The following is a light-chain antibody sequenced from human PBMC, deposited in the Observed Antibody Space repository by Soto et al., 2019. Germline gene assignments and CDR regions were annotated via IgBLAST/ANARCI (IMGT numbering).Light chain of an antibody. CDR3: QQIYSIPIT. Sequence: EVELTQSPDILSVSPGETATLSCRASQSVRSNLAWYQQKPGQAPRLLIYGASTRATGIPARFSGSGSGREFTLTISSLQPEDFATYYCQQIYSIPITFGQGTRLEIK. CDR2: GAS. CDR1: QSVRSN. V-gene: IGKV3-15*01. J-gene: IGKJ5*01.